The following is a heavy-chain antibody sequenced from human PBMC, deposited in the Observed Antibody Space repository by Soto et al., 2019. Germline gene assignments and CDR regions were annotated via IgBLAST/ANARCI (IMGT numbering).Heavy chain of an antibody. J-gene: IGHJ4*02. CDR1: GFTFSNYG. CDR3: ARDQGRYQLDS. D-gene: IGHD1-1*01. V-gene: IGHV3-33*01. CDR2: IWYDGSNK. Sequence: QVHLVESGGGVVQPGRSLRLSCAASGFTFSNYGMHWVRQAPGKGLEWMTVIWYDGSNKYYSESVKGRFTISRDNSKNPLYLQMNSRRAEDTAVSYCARDQGRYQLDSWGQGTLVTVSS.